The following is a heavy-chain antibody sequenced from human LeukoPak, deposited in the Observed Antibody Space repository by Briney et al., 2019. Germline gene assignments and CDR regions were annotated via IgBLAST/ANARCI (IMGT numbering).Heavy chain of an antibody. J-gene: IGHJ4*02. CDR3: AKGNSIAAAGY. CDR2: INPNNGGT. D-gene: IGHD6-13*01. CDR1: GYTFTGYY. Sequence: ASVKVSCKASGYTFTGYYMHWVRRAPGQGLEWMGWINPNNGGTKHAQKFQGRVTMTRDTSISTAYMELSRLRSDDTAMYYCAKGNSIAAAGYWGQGTLVTVSS. V-gene: IGHV1-2*02.